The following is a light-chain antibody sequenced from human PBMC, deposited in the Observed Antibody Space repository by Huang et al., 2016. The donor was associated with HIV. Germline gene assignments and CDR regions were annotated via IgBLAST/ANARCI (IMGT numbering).Light chain of an antibody. V-gene: IGKV4-1*01. Sequence: DIVMTQSPDSLAVSLGERAAFNCNSSQSLLYRSNNNNYLAWYQQKPGQPPKLLIYWASTRESGVPDRFSGSGSGTDFTLTISSLQAADVAVYYCQQYYKTPLTFGPGTKVDIK. CDR1: QSLLYRSNNNNY. CDR3: QQYYKTPLT. CDR2: WAS. J-gene: IGKJ3*01.